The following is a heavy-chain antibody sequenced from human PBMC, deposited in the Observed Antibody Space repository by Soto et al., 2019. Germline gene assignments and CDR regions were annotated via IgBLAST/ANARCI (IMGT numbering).Heavy chain of an antibody. CDR2: IYSGGST. Sequence: EVQLVESGGGLIQPGGSLRLSCAASGFTVSSNYMSWVRQAPGKGLEWVSVIYSGGSTYYADSVKGRFTTSRDNSKNTLYLQMNSLRAEDTAVYYCARDRGEIGSPDYSQHWGQGTLVTVSS. CDR1: GFTVSSNY. V-gene: IGHV3-53*01. D-gene: IGHD3-10*01. J-gene: IGHJ1*01. CDR3: ARDRGEIGSPDYSQH.